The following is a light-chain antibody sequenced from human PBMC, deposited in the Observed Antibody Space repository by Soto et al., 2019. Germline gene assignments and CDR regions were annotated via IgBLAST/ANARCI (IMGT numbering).Light chain of an antibody. V-gene: IGKV3-20*01. CDR2: DAS. CDR3: QQYSTSPLT. CDR1: LTVSDNY. J-gene: IGKJ1*01. Sequence: EIVLTHSPGTLSLSPGERATLSCGASLTVSDNYLAWYQQKAGQAPRLVIYDASTRATGIPDRFSASGSGTDFTLTISRLEPEDFAVYYCQQYSTSPLTFGQGTKVEVK.